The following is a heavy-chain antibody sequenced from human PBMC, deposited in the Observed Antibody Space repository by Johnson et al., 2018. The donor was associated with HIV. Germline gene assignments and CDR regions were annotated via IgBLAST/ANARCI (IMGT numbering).Heavy chain of an antibody. D-gene: IGHD3-16*01. CDR3: TRGVNSEGGSI. V-gene: IGHV3-15*01. Sequence: VQLVESGGGLVKPGGSLTLSCVASGFIFSHAWMSWVRQAPGKGLEWVGRIKRESDGGTRDYAAPVKGRFTILRDDSKNTLYLQMNSLKIDDTAVYYCTRGVNSEGGSIWGQGTLVTVSS. CDR1: GFIFSHAW. CDR2: IKRESDGGTR. J-gene: IGHJ3*02.